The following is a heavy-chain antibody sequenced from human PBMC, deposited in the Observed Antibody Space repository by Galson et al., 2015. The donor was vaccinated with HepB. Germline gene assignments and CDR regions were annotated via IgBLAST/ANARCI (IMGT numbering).Heavy chain of an antibody. CDR1: GFTFSSYG. J-gene: IGHJ6*02. CDR2: ISYDGSNK. Sequence: SLRLSCAASGFTFSSYGMHWVRQAPGKGLEWVAVISYDGSNKYYADSVKGRFTISRDNSKNTLYLHMNSLRAEDTAVYYCAKDGGRRADGMDVWGQGTTVTVSS. D-gene: IGHD3-16*01. CDR3: AKDGGRRADGMDV. V-gene: IGHV3-30*18.